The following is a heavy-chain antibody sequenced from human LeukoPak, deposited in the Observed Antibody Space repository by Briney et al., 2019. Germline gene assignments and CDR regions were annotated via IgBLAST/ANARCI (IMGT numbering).Heavy chain of an antibody. CDR1: GFTLSDYY. J-gene: IGHJ4*02. D-gene: IGHD2-21*02. CDR2: ISSSGSTI. Sequence: GGSLRLSCATSGFTLSDYYMSWIRQAPGKGLEWVSSISSSGSTIYYADSVKGRFTISRDNAKNSLYLQMNSLRAEDTAVYYCARGYCGGDCYYPLYFDSWGQGTLVTVSS. CDR3: ARGYCGGDCYYPLYFDS. V-gene: IGHV3-11*01.